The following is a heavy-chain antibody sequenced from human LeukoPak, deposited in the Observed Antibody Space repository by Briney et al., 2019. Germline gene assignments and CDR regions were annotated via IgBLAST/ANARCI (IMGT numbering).Heavy chain of an antibody. CDR1: GYTFTSDY. V-gene: IGHV1-46*01. CDR3: ARTKGEYSSPAGSDYYYYYYYMDV. Sequence: ASVKVSCKASGYTFTSDYMHWVRQAPGQGLEWMGIINPSGGSTSYAQKFQGRVTMTRDMSTSTVYMELSSLRSEDTAVYYCARTKGEYSSPAGSDYYYYYYYMDVWGKGTTVTVSS. D-gene: IGHD6-6*01. CDR2: INPSGGST. J-gene: IGHJ6*03.